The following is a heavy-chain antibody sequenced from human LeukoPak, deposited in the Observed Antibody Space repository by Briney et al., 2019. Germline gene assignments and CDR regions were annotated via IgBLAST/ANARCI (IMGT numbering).Heavy chain of an antibody. V-gene: IGHV1-69*05. CDR1: GGTFSSYA. CDR2: IIPIFGTA. J-gene: IGHJ4*02. Sequence: ASVKVSCKASGGTFSSYAISWVRQAPGQGLEWMGGIIPIFGTANYAQKLQGRVTMTTDTSTSTAYMELRSLRSDDTAVYYCARGNLYDSSGYYGGIFDYWGQGTLLTVSS. CDR3: ARGNLYDSSGYYGGIFDY. D-gene: IGHD3-22*01.